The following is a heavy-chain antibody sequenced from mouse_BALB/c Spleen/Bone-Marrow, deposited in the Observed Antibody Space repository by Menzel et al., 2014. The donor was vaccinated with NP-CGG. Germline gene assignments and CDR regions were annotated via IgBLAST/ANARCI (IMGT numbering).Heavy chain of an antibody. Sequence: VQLKDSGPGLVKPSQSLSLTCIVTGYSITRDYAWNWIRQFPGNKLEWMGYISYSGSTTYNLSLESRISITRDTSKNQFFLQLNSVTTEDTATYYCARSSSYDYDVGFAYWGQGTLVTVSA. V-gene: IGHV3-2*02. CDR1: GYSITRDYA. D-gene: IGHD2-4*01. CDR3: ARSSSYDYDVGFAY. J-gene: IGHJ3*01. CDR2: ISYSGST.